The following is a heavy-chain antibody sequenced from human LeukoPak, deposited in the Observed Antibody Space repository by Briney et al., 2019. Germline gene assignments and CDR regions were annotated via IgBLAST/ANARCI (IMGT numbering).Heavy chain of an antibody. CDR1: GFTFSSYI. CDR2: ISSSSSYI. J-gene: IGHJ5*02. D-gene: IGHD1-20*01. Sequence: PGGSLRLSCAASGFTFSSYIMNWVRQAPGKGLEWVSSISSSSSYIYYADSVKGRFTISRDNSKNTLYLQMNSLRAEDTAVYYCAKVLTGTPWGQGTLVTVSS. CDR3: AKVLTGTP. V-gene: IGHV3-21*04.